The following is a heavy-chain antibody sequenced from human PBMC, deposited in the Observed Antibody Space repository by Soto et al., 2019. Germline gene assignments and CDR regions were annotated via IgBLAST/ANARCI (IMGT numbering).Heavy chain of an antibody. V-gene: IGHV4-31*03. J-gene: IGHJ4*02. CDR3: ARVDDVDMVAPYYFDY. CDR1: GGSISSGGYY. D-gene: IGHD5-12*01. CDR2: IYYSGST. Sequence: KTSETLSLTCTVSGGSISSGGYYWSWIRQHPGKGLEWIGYIYYSGSTYYNPSLKSRVTISVDTSKNQFSLKLSSVTAADTAAYYCARVDDVDMVAPYYFDYWGQGTLVTVSS.